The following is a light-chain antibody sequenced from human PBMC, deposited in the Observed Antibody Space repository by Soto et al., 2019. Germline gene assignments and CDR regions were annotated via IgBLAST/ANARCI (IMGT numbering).Light chain of an antibody. J-gene: IGLJ3*02. CDR2: GNS. CDR3: QSYDSSLSGSV. Sequence: VLAQPPSVSVATGQKVTISCTGSSSNIGAGYDVHWYQQLPGTAPKLLIYGNSNRPSGVPDRFSGSKSGTSASLAITGLQAEDEADYYCQSYDSSLSGSVCGGGTKLTVL. V-gene: IGLV1-40*01. CDR1: SSNIGAGYD.